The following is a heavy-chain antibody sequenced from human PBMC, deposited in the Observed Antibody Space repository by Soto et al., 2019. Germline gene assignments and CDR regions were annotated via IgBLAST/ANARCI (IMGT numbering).Heavy chain of an antibody. CDR2: IKSKTDGGTT. CDR3: TTSITIFGVVLHYYGMDV. CDR1: GFTFSNAW. Sequence: EVQLVESGGGLVKPGGSLRLSCAASGFTFSNAWMNWVRQAPGKGLEWVGRIKSKTDGGTTDYAAPVKGRFTISRDDSKNTLYLQMNRLKTEDTAVYYCTTSITIFGVVLHYYGMDVWGQGTTVTVSS. D-gene: IGHD3-3*01. J-gene: IGHJ6*02. V-gene: IGHV3-15*07.